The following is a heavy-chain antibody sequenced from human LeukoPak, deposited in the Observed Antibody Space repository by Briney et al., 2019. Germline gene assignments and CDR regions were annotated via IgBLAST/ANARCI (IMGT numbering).Heavy chain of an antibody. J-gene: IGHJ5*02. CDR3: ARHKGPYPEGP. V-gene: IGHV4-59*08. Sequence: SETLSLTCTVSGVSITNYYWSWIRQPPGEGLEWIGYIYYTGSTNYNLSLRSRVTISVDTSKNQFSLKLSSVTAADTAVYYCARHKGPYPEGPWGQGTLVTVSS. CDR2: IYYTGST. CDR1: GVSITNYY. D-gene: IGHD1-14*01.